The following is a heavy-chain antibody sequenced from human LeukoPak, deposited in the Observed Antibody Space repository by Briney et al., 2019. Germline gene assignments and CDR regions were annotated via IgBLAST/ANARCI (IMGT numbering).Heavy chain of an antibody. V-gene: IGHV4-34*01. CDR1: GGSFSGYY. D-gene: IGHD1-1*01. Sequence: PSETLSLTCAVYGGSFSGYYWSWIRQPPGKGLEWIGEINHSGSTNYNPSLKSRVTISVDTSKNQFSLKLTSVTAADTAVYYCAREDLGAETTMDYWGQGTLVTVS. J-gene: IGHJ4*02. CDR2: INHSGST. CDR3: AREDLGAETTMDY.